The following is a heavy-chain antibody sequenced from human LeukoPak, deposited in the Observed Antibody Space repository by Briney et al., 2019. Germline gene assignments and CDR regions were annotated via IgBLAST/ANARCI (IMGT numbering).Heavy chain of an antibody. CDR1: GFTFSSYA. CDR2: IIGSGGSI. Sequence: GGSLRLSCAASGFTFSSYAMSWVRQAPGKGLEWVSAIIGSGGSIYFAVAVNGPFTISRDNSKNTVYLQMTSLRAEDTAVYYCAKDRGIDDNPLPPHFDYWGQGTLVTVSS. J-gene: IGHJ4*02. D-gene: IGHD1-14*01. V-gene: IGHV3-23*01. CDR3: AKDRGIDDNPLPPHFDY.